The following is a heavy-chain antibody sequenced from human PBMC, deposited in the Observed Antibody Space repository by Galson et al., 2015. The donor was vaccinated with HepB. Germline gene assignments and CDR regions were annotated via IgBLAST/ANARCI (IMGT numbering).Heavy chain of an antibody. CDR1: GFTFSSYA. V-gene: IGHV3-23*01. CDR3: ASYVDTAMVGPYDY. J-gene: IGHJ4*02. D-gene: IGHD5-18*01. CDR2: ISGSGGST. Sequence: SLRLSCAASGFTFSSYAMSWVRQAPGKGLEWVSAISGSGGSTYYADSVKGRFTISRDNSKNTLYLQMNSLRAEDTAVYYCASYVDTAMVGPYDYWGQGTLVTVSS.